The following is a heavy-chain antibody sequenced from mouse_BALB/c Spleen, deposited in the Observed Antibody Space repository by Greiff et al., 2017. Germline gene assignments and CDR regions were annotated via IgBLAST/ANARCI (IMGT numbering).Heavy chain of an antibody. V-gene: IGHV1S34*01. CDR3: ARSSSGYDAMDY. CDR2: ISCYNGAT. J-gene: IGHJ4*01. D-gene: IGHD3-1*01. Sequence: LVKPGASVKISCKASGYSFTGYYMPWVKQRHGKSLEWIGYISCYNGATSYNQKFKGKATFTVDTSSSTAYMQFNSLTSEDSAVYYCARSSSGYDAMDYWGQGTSVTVSS. CDR1: GYSFTGYY.